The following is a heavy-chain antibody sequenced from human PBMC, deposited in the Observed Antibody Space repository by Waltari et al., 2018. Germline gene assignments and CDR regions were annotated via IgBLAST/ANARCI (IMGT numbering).Heavy chain of an antibody. CDR1: GGSISSYY. V-gene: IGHV4-4*07. Sequence: QVQLQESGPGLVKPSETLSLTCTVSGGSISSYYWSWIRQPAGQGLEWIGRIYTSGSTNYNPSLKSRVTMSVDTSKNQFSLKLSSVTAADTAVYYCARTAYYDILTGYYKGDWFDPWGQGTLVTVSS. CDR2: IYTSGST. CDR3: ARTAYYDILTGYYKGDWFDP. J-gene: IGHJ5*02. D-gene: IGHD3-9*01.